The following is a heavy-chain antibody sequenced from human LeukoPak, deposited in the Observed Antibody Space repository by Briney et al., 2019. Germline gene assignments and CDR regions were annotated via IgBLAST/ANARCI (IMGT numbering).Heavy chain of an antibody. D-gene: IGHD5-24*01. V-gene: IGHV3-21*04. CDR1: GFTFSSYS. CDR2: ISSSSLYI. Sequence: PGGSLRLSCAASGFTFSSYSMNWVRQAPGKGLEWVSCISSSSLYIYYADSVKGRFTISRDNAKNSLYLQMNSLRADDTAVYYCASRKMGGYNSFDYWGQGTLVTVSS. J-gene: IGHJ4*02. CDR3: ASRKMGGYNSFDY.